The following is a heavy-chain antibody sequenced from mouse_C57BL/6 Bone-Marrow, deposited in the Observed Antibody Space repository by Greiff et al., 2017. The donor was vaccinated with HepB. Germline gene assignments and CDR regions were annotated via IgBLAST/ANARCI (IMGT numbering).Heavy chain of an antibody. J-gene: IGHJ2*01. CDR1: GYAFTNYL. Sequence: QVQLQQSGAELVRPGTSVKVSCKASGYAFTNYLIEWVKQRPGKGLEWIGVINPGSGGTNYNEKFKGKATLTADKSSSTAYMQLSSLTSEDSAVYFCARWNYGSSHWGQGTTLTVSS. V-gene: IGHV1-54*01. CDR2: INPGSGGT. CDR3: ARWNYGSSH. D-gene: IGHD1-1*01.